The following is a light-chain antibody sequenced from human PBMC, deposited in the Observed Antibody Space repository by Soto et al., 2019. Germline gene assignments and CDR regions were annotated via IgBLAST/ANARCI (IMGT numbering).Light chain of an antibody. J-gene: IGKJ5*01. V-gene: IGKV3-11*01. CDR2: DAS. CDR1: QSVGSY. Sequence: EIVMTQSPATLSLSPGERATLSCRASQSVGSYLAWYQHKPGQAPRLLIYDASSRATGIPARFGGSGSGTDFTLTISSLEPEDFAVYYCQQRSNWPSISFGQGTRREIK. CDR3: QQRSNWPSIS.